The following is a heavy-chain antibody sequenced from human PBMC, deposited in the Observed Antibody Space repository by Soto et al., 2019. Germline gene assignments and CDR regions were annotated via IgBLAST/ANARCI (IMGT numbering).Heavy chain of an antibody. CDR2: ISTYNGNT. D-gene: IGHD3-22*01. Sequence: QVQLVQSGAEVKKPGASVKVSCQASGYTFITYGVSWVRQAPGQGLDWLGWISTYNGNTRYAERLQGRVTMTTDTTTNTAYMERRNLRSDDAAVYYCARGPTDYYDNSANYFLDYWGQGTLVTVSS. CDR1: GYTFITYG. CDR3: ARGPTDYYDNSANYFLDY. J-gene: IGHJ4*02. V-gene: IGHV1-18*01.